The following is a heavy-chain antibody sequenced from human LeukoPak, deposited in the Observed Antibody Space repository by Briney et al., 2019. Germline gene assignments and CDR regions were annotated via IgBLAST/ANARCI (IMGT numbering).Heavy chain of an antibody. Sequence: SETLSLTCTVSGGSISSSSYYWGWIRQPPGKGLEWIGSIYYSGSTYYNPSLKSRVTISVDTSKNQFSLKLSSVTAADTAVYYCARDGRNLDYYYYYGMDVWGQGTTVTVSS. CDR3: ARDGRNLDYYYYYGMDV. CDR1: GGSISSSSYY. D-gene: IGHD1-26*01. V-gene: IGHV4-39*07. J-gene: IGHJ6*02. CDR2: IYYSGST.